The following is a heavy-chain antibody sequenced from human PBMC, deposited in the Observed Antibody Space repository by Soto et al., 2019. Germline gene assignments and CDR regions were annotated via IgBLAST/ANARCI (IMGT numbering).Heavy chain of an antibody. CDR3: ARDIGWLFGYYYGMDV. J-gene: IGHJ6*02. CDR2: ISAYNGNT. D-gene: IGHD3-10*02. Sequence: QVQLVQSGAEVKKPGASVKVSCKASGYTFTSYGISWVRQAPGQGLEWMGWISAYNGNTNYAQKLQGRVTMTTDTXTXXAYMELRSLRADDTAVYYCARDIGWLFGYYYGMDVWGHGTTVTVSS. V-gene: IGHV1-18*01. CDR1: GYTFTSYG.